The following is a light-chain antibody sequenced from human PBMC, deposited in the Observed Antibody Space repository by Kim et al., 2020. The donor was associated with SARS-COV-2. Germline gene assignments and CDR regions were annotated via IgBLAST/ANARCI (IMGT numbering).Light chain of an antibody. CDR1: QSVLHSSNNKNY. V-gene: IGKV4-1*01. CDR3: QQYYSTPYT. J-gene: IGKJ2*01. Sequence: RATIICKSSQSVLHSSNNKNYLAWYQQKPGQPPKLLIYWASTRESGVPDRFSGSGSGTDFTLTISSLQAEDVAVYYCQQYYSTPYTFGQGTKLEI. CDR2: WAS.